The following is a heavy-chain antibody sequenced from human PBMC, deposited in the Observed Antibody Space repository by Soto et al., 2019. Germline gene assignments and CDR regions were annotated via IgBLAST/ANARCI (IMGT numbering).Heavy chain of an antibody. CDR3: AKGYCGGGYCEGTY. D-gene: IGHD2-21*01. J-gene: IGHJ4*02. CDR1: GFTFSNYA. Sequence: GGSLRLSCAASGFTFSNYAIHWVRQAPGKGLEWVTAISGDGHYTYYADSVKGRFTISRDNSKNALYLQMNSLRAEDTAVYHCAKGYCGGGYCEGTYWGQGTLVTVSS. V-gene: IGHV3-23*01. CDR2: ISGDGHYT.